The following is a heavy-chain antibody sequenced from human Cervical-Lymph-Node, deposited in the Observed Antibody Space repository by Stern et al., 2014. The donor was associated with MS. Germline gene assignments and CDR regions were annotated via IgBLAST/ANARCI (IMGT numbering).Heavy chain of an antibody. Sequence: LQLQESGPGLVKPSETLSLTCAVSGGSVSDSRYYWGWIRQPPGKGLEWIGSVSYTGTTYNNPSLKSRAPIPVNPPKTPSPLQLTSVTAADTALYYCSRHLPYSSSWYNWFDPWGQGTLVTVSS. V-gene: IGHV4-39*01. D-gene: IGHD6-13*01. CDR2: VSYTGTT. CDR3: SRHLPYSSSWYNWFDP. CDR1: GGSVSDSRYY. J-gene: IGHJ5*02.